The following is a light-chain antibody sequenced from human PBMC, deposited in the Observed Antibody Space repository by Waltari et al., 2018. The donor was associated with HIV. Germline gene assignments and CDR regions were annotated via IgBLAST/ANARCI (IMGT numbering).Light chain of an antibody. Sequence: QSVLTQPPSASGTPGRSVTITCSGSSSNIGSNFVYWYQQVPGTAPKLLIYRNNQRPSGVPDRFAGSKSGTSASLAISGLRAEYEADYYCAAWDDSLSGGVFGGGTKLTVL. CDR1: SSNIGSNF. J-gene: IGLJ2*01. CDR3: AAWDDSLSGGV. V-gene: IGLV1-47*01. CDR2: RNN.